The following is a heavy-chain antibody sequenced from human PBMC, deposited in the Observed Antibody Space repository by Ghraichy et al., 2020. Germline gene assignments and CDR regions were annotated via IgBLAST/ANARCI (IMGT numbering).Heavy chain of an antibody. CDR3: ARAGGDYVLYYYYYYMDV. Sequence: GGSLRLSCAASGFTFSSYGMHWVRQAPGKGLEWVAVIWYDGSNKYYADSVKGRFTISRDNSKNTLYLQMNSLRAEDTAVYYCARAGGDYVLYYYYYYMDVWGKGTTVTVSS. CDR2: IWYDGSNK. J-gene: IGHJ6*03. V-gene: IGHV3-33*01. CDR1: GFTFSSYG. D-gene: IGHD4-17*01.